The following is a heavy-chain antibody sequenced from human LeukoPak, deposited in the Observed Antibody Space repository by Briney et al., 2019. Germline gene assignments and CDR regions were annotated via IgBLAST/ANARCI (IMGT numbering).Heavy chain of an antibody. CDR3: ARDDMVTFLSFDY. V-gene: IGHV4-34*01. D-gene: IGHD5-18*01. CDR2: INHSGST. J-gene: IGHJ4*02. Sequence: PSETLSLTCAVYGGSFSGYYWSWIRQPPGKGLEWIGEINHSGSTNYNPSLKSRVTISVDTSKNQFSLKLSSVTAADTAVYYCARDDMVTFLSFDYWGQGTLVTVSS. CDR1: GGSFSGYY.